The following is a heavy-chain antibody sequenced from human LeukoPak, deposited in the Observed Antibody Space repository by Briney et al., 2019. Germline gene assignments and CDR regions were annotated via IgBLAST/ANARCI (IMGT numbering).Heavy chain of an antibody. CDR3: AGSDTTGYTPREWDYWYFDL. J-gene: IGHJ2*01. V-gene: IGHV3-21*01. CDR1: GFTFSTYS. D-gene: IGHD1-1*01. Sequence: GGSLRLSCAASGFTFSTYSMHWVRQAPGKGLEWVSSISTGSSYIYLADSVKGRFTISRDNAKNSLYLQLNSLRAEDTAVYYCAGSDTTGYTPREWDYWYFDLWGRGTLVTVSS. CDR2: ISTGSSYI.